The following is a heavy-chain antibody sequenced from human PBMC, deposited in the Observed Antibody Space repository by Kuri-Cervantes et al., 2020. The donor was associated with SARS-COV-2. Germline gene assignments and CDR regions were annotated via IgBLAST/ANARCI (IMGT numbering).Heavy chain of an antibody. CDR2: INAGNGNT. CDR3: ARVGTLLWYFDL. D-gene: IGHD3-10*01. J-gene: IGHJ2*01. V-gene: IGHV1-3*01. Sequence: GGSLRLSCAAPGYTFTSYAMHWVRQAPGQRLEWMGWINAGNGNTKYSQKFQGRVTITRDTSASTAYMELSSLRSEDTAVYYCARVGTLLWYFDLWGRGTLVTVSS. CDR1: GYTFTSYA.